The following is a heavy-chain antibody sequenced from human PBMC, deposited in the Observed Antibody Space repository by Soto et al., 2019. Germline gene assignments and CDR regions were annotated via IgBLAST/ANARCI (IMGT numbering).Heavy chain of an antibody. V-gene: IGHV1-69*13. J-gene: IGHJ4*02. Sequence: ASVKVSCKASGGTFSKYAISWVRQAPGQGLEWLGGIIPMFGTPNYAQKFQGRVTITADESTSTAYMELSSLRSEDTAVYYCARGWSGYYDFDYWGQGTLVTVSS. D-gene: IGHD3-3*01. CDR2: IIPMFGTP. CDR1: GGTFSKYA. CDR3: ARGWSGYYDFDY.